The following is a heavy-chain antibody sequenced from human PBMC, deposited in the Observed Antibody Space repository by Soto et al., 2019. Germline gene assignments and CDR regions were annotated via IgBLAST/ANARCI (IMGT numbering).Heavy chain of an antibody. D-gene: IGHD2-15*01. CDR2: IIPIFGTA. J-gene: IGHJ3*02. V-gene: IGHV1-69*13. CDR1: GGTFSSYA. Sequence: ASVKVSCKASGGTFSSYAISWVRQAPGQGLEWMGGIIPIFGTANYAQKFQGRVTITADESTSTAYMELSSLRSEDTAVYYCAREYCSGGSCYSGHAFDIWGQGTMVTVSS. CDR3: AREYCSGGSCYSGHAFDI.